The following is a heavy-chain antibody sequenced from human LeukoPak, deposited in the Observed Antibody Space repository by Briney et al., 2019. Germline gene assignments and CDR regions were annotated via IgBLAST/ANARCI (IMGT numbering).Heavy chain of an antibody. J-gene: IGHJ4*02. CDR3: ATRGSTSSYSFDY. Sequence: ASVKVSCKASRYTFPSYDINWVRQATGPGLEWMGWMNPNSGNTGYAQKFQGRVTMTRNTSISTAYMELSSLRSEDTAVYYCATRGSTSSYSFDYWGQGTLVTVSS. CDR1: RYTFPSYD. D-gene: IGHD2-2*01. CDR2: MNPNSGNT. V-gene: IGHV1-8*01.